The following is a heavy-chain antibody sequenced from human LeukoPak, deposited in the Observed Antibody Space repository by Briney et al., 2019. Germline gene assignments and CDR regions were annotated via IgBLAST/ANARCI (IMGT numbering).Heavy chain of an antibody. Sequence: GESLKITCRGSGYSFTTYWNGWVRQMPGKGLEWMGIIYPGDSDTKYSPSFQGQVTISADKSISTAYLQWSSLGASDTATYYFARHSLPNSKEYFQHWGQGTRVTVSS. CDR3: ARHSLPNSKEYFQH. CDR2: IYPGDSDT. J-gene: IGHJ1*01. D-gene: IGHD1-26*01. V-gene: IGHV5-51*01. CDR1: GYSFTTYW.